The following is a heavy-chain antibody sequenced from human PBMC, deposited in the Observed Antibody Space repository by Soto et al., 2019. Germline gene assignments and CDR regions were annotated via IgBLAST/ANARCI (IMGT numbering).Heavy chain of an antibody. V-gene: IGHV6-1*01. Sequence: SQTLSLTCAISGDSVSGNSAAWNWIRLSPSRGLEWLARTYYRSRWYNDYAVSVRSRITVNVDTSKNQFSLQLTSVTLEDTAIYYCAGTTSHHWLYMDVWGRGTTVTVSS. CDR3: AGTTSHHWLYMDV. D-gene: IGHD1-1*01. CDR2: TYYRSRWYN. J-gene: IGHJ6*03. CDR1: GDSVSGNSAA.